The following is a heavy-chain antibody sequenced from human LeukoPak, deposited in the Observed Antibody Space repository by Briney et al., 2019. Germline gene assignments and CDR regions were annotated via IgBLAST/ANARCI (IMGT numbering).Heavy chain of an antibody. CDR3: AHDRAGIGFDP. CDR1: GFSLSTTGVG. J-gene: IGHJ5*02. Sequence: VSGPTLVQPTQTLTLTCTFSGFSLSTTGVGVTWVRQPPGKALEWLALIYWNDEKYYSPSLKTRLTITKDTSKRQVVLTMTNMDTVDTATYYCAHDRAGIGFDPWGQGTLVTVSS. D-gene: IGHD3-22*01. CDR2: IYWNDEK. V-gene: IGHV2-5*01.